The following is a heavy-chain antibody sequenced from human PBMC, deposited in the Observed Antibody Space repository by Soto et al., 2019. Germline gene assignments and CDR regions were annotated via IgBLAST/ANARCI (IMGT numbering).Heavy chain of an antibody. J-gene: IGHJ1*01. CDR3: AKGPYSSSWREYFQH. V-gene: IGHV3-23*01. Sequence: GSLRLSCAASGFTFSSYAMSWVRQAPGKGLEWVSAISGSGGSTYYADSVKGRFTISRDNSKNTLYLQMNSLRAEDTAVYYCAKGPYSSSWREYFQHWGQGTLVTVSS. CDR1: GFTFSSYA. D-gene: IGHD6-13*01. CDR2: ISGSGGST.